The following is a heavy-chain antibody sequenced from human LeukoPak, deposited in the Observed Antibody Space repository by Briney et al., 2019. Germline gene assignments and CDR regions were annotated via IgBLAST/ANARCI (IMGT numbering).Heavy chain of an antibody. D-gene: IGHD3-9*01. CDR1: GGSFSSTEFY. Sequence: PSETLSLTCTVSGGSFSSTEFYWGWLRQPPGKGLQWIGNIYYTGSTYYNPSLNSRVTMSVDTSQNQISLKMTSVTAADTAVYYCARLSKGRYFDYIFDYWGQGTLVTVSS. CDR3: ARLSKGRYFDYIFDY. CDR2: IYYTGST. V-gene: IGHV4-39*01. J-gene: IGHJ4*02.